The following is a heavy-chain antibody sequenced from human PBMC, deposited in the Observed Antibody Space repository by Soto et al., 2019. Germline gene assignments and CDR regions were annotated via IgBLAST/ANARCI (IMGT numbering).Heavy chain of an antibody. D-gene: IGHD6-19*01. CDR2: IRNEPNNYAT. CDR3: TRVGSETYTFDY. J-gene: IGHJ4*02. V-gene: IGHV3-73*02. CDR1: GFPFSDSA. Sequence: EVLLVDSGGGLVQPGASLKHSCAASGFPFSDSALHWVIQASGKWLEWVGRIRNEPNNYATAYAATVKDRFTTSRDESKTTAYLQMNSLKSEETAVYYCTRVGSETYTFDYWGQGTLVTVSS.